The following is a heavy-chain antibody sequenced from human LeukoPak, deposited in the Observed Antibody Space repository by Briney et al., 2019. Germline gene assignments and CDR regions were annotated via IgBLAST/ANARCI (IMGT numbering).Heavy chain of an antibody. J-gene: IGHJ1*01. CDR3: AREAPGVYCSGGSCYSGSEYFQH. V-gene: IGHV1-2*02. CDR2: INPNSGGT. Sequence: ASVKVSCKASGYTFTGYYMHWVRQAPGQGLELMGWINPNSGGTNYAQKFQGRVTMTRDTSISTAYMELSRLRSDDTAVYYCAREAPGVYCSGGSCYSGSEYFQHWGQGTLVTVSS. CDR1: GYTFTGYY. D-gene: IGHD2-15*01.